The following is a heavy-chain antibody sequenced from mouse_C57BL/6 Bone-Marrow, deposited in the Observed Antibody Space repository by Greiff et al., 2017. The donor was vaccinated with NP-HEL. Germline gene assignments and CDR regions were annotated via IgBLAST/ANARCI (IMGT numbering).Heavy chain of an antibody. CDR2: INPYNGGT. CDR3: ARGIYYYGSRFAY. D-gene: IGHD1-1*01. Sequence: EVQLQQSGPVLVKPGASVKMSCKASGYTFTDYYMNWVKQSPGKSLEWIGVINPYNGGTSYNQKFKGKATLTVDKSSSTAYMELNSLTSEDSAVYYCARGIYYYGSRFAYWGQGTLVTVSA. V-gene: IGHV1-19*01. J-gene: IGHJ3*01. CDR1: GYTFTDYY.